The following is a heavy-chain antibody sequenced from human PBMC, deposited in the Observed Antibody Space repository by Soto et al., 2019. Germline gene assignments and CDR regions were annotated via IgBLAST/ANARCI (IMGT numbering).Heavy chain of an antibody. V-gene: IGHV4-30-4*01. Sequence: NPSETLSLTCTVSGGSISSGDYYWSWIRQPPGKGLEWIGYIYYSGSTYYNPSLKSRVTISVDTSKNQFSLKLSSVTAADTAVYYCARGVSSGYTIDYWGQGTLVTVSS. D-gene: IGHD3-22*01. CDR2: IYYSGST. CDR3: ARGVSSGYTIDY. J-gene: IGHJ4*02. CDR1: GGSISSGDYY.